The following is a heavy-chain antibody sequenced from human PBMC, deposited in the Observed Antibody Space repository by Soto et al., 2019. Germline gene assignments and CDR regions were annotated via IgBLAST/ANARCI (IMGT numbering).Heavy chain of an antibody. D-gene: IGHD3-22*01. CDR3: AINVDSGDYVRWFDP. CDR2: IIPLFSTT. Sequence: QVQLVQSGAEVKKPGSSVRVSCKASGGTFSTYPISWVRQAPGQGLEWMGDIIPLFSTTSYAQKFQGRVTLTADASSNTAYMELSSLRSADTAVYYCAINVDSGDYVRWFDPWGQGTLVTVSS. J-gene: IGHJ5*02. V-gene: IGHV1-69*01. CDR1: GGTFSTYP.